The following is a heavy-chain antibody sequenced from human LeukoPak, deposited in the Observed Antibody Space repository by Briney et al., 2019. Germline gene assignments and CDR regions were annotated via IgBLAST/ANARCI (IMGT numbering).Heavy chain of an antibody. J-gene: IGHJ4*02. CDR2: INHSGST. CDR3: ARVPGGTTVTSYFDY. V-gene: IGHV4-34*01. Sequence: SETLSLTCAVYGGSFSGYYWSWIRQPPGKGLEWIGEINHSGSTNYNPSLKSRVTISVDTSKNQFSLKLSSVTAADTAVYYCARVPGGTTVTSYFDYWGQGTLVTVSS. CDR1: GGSFSGYY. D-gene: IGHD4-11*01.